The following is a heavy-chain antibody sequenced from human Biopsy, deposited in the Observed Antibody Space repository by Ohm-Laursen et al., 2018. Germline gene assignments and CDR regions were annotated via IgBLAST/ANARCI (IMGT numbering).Heavy chain of an antibody. CDR2: IYNTETT. Sequence: GTLSLTCTVSGGSISSSTTYYWAWLRQPPGKVLEWIGSIYNTETTFYNPSLKSLVTISVDTSTNQFSLKVSSVTAADTALYFCARHPTGFWFDPWGHGTLVTVSS. V-gene: IGHV4-39*01. CDR1: GGSISSSTTYY. J-gene: IGHJ5*02. CDR3: ARHPTGFWFDP.